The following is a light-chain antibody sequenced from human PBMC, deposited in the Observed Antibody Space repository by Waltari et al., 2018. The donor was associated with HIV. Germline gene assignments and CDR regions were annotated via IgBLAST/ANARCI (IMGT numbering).Light chain of an antibody. J-gene: IGKJ1*01. V-gene: IGKV3D-7*01. CDR2: GAS. Sequence: VLTQSPGTLSVSPGERATLSCRASQRIDTTSLSWYQQKPGQAPRLVIYGASTRASGIPPRFRGSGSGTDFTLTISSLQPEDFASYYCLQDYNLPGAFGQGTRVEIK. CDR1: QRIDTTS. CDR3: LQDYNLPGA.